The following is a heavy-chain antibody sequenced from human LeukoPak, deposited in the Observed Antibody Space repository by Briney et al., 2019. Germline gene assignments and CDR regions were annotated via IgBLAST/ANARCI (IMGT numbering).Heavy chain of an antibody. V-gene: IGHV1-69*13. Sequence: SVKVSXKASGGTSSSYAISWVRQAPGQGLEWMGGIIPIFGTANYAQKFQGRVTITADESTSTAYMELSSLRSEDTAVYYCARDRTRYSYGPYDAFDIWGQGTMVTVSS. J-gene: IGHJ3*02. CDR2: IIPIFGTA. D-gene: IGHD5-18*01. CDR1: GGTSSSYA. CDR3: ARDRTRYSYGPYDAFDI.